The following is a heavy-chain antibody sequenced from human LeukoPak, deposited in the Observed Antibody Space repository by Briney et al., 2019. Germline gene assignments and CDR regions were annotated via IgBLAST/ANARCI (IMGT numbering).Heavy chain of an antibody. CDR2: IYNSGST. Sequence: SETLSLTCTVSGGSISSGDYYWSWIRQPPWKGLEWFAYIYNSGSTYYNPSLKSRVTISVDTSKSQFSLKLSYVTAADTAVYYCARGKGQWLAPDYWGQGTLVSVSS. CDR3: ARGKGQWLAPDY. D-gene: IGHD6-19*01. J-gene: IGHJ4*02. CDR1: GGSISSGDYY. V-gene: IGHV4-30-4*01.